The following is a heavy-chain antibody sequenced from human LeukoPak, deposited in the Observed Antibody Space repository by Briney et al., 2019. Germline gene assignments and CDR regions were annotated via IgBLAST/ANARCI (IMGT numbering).Heavy chain of an antibody. CDR2: FDPEDGET. Sequence: ASVKVSCKVSGYTLTELSMHWVRQAPGKGLEWMGGFDPEDGETIYAQKFQGRVTMTEDTSTDTAYMELSSLRSEDTAVYYCATDSNGYKSIDAFDIWGQGTMVTVSS. D-gene: IGHD5-24*01. CDR3: ATDSNGYKSIDAFDI. J-gene: IGHJ3*02. CDR1: GYTLTELS. V-gene: IGHV1-24*01.